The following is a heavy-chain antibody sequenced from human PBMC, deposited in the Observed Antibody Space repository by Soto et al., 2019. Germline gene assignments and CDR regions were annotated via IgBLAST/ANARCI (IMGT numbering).Heavy chain of an antibody. V-gene: IGHV1-3*01. D-gene: IGHD3-10*01. CDR2: INAGNGNT. J-gene: IGHJ5*02. CDR3: ARDYRVTMVRGATYNWFDP. CDR1: GDTFNSYA. Sequence: VSVKVCCTASGDTFNSYAMHWACQEPGQRLEWMGWINAGNGNTKYSQKFQGRVTITRDTSASTAYMELSSLRSEDTAVYYCARDYRVTMVRGATYNWFDPWGQGTLVTVSS.